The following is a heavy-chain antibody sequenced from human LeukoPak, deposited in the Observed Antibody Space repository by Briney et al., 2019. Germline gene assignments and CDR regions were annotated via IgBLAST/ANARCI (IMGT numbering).Heavy chain of an antibody. V-gene: IGHV1-24*01. Sequence: ASVTVSCTLSAYSPSELTMQCVRPAPGKGIEWLGGFDPGMAETIYAEKFQGRMTMTEDTSTHTAYMELSSLRSEDTAVYYCAPGHEYGLLDYWGQGTLVGVSS. CDR3: APGHEYGLLDY. CDR2: FDPGMAET. J-gene: IGHJ4*02. D-gene: IGHD4-17*01. CDR1: AYSPSELT.